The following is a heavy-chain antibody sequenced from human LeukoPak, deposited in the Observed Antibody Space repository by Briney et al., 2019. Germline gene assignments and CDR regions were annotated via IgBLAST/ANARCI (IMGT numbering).Heavy chain of an antibody. D-gene: IGHD2-15*01. CDR3: ARESPTSGIDS. CDR1: GFSVDSNY. J-gene: IGHJ5*01. CDR2: IYSNGKE. Sequence: GGSLRLSCSASGFSVDSNYMSWVRQAPGKGLEWVSVIYSNGKEYYAESAKGRFTISRDISKNSLDLQMNRLRGEDTAVYYCARESPTSGIDSWGQGTLVTVSS. V-gene: IGHV3-53*01.